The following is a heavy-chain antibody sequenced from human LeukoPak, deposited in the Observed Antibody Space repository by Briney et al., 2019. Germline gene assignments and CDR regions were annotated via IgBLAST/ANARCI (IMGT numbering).Heavy chain of an antibody. CDR3: AREVGIAARPFDY. Sequence: SETLSLTCTVSGGSVSSGSYYWSWIRESPGKGLEWIGYIYYSGSTNYNPSLKSRVTISVDTSKNQFSLKLSSVTAADTAVYYCAREVGIAARPFDYWGQGTLVTVSS. J-gene: IGHJ4*02. CDR1: GGSVSSGSYY. CDR2: IYYSGST. D-gene: IGHD6-6*01. V-gene: IGHV4-61*01.